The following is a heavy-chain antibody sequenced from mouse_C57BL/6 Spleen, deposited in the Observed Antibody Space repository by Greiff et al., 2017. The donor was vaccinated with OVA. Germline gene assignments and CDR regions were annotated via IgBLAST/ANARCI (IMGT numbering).Heavy chain of an antibody. CDR2: MKPNNGGT. J-gene: IGHJ2*01. V-gene: IGHV1-22*01. CDR3: ARNDYDEGGYFDY. D-gene: IGHD2-4*01. Sequence: VQLQQSGPELVKPGASVKMSCKASGYTFTDYNMHWVKQSHGKSLEWIGYMKPNNGGTSYNQKFKGKATLTVNKSSSTAYMEHRSLTSEDSAVYYCARNDYDEGGYFDYWGQGTTLTVSS. CDR1: GYTFTDYN.